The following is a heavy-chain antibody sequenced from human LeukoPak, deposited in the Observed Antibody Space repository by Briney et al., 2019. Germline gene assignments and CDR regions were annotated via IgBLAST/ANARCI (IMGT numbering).Heavy chain of an antibody. CDR1: GYSFSLYY. Sequence: ASVKVSCKASGYSFSLYYLHWVRQAPGQGPEWMGMINPGDGSTTYRQKFKGRVTLTRDMSTSTIYMELSGLKFEDTAVYYCARRAGGYSHPYDYWGQGILVTVSS. CDR3: ARRAGGYSHPYDY. D-gene: IGHD4-23*01. CDR2: INPGDGST. V-gene: IGHV1-46*01. J-gene: IGHJ4*02.